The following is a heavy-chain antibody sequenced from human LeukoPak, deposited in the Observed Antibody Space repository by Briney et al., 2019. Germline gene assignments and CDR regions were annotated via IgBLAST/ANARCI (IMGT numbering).Heavy chain of an antibody. CDR3: VRGGNHNYYMDV. Sequence: ASVKVSCKASGYTFTSNYMHWVRQAPGQGLEWMGIINPSGGSTSYAQKFQGRVTMTRDMSTSTVYMDLSSLRSEDTAVYYCVRGGNHNYYMDVWGKGTTVTVSS. CDR1: GYTFTSNY. V-gene: IGHV1-46*01. J-gene: IGHJ6*03. CDR2: INPSGGST. D-gene: IGHD1-14*01.